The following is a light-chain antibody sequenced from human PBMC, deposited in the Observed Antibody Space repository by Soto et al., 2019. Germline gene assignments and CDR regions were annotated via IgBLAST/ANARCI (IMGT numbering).Light chain of an antibody. J-gene: IGKJ2*01. CDR3: QQYNNWRPHT. V-gene: IGKV3-15*01. Sequence: EIVMTQSPATLSVSPGESATLSCRASQSVNTNLAWYQQKPGRAPRLLIHGASTMATGIPARFSGSGSGTEFTVNVSSLQSEDFAVYYCQQYNNWRPHTFGQGTKLEIK. CDR2: GAS. CDR1: QSVNTN.